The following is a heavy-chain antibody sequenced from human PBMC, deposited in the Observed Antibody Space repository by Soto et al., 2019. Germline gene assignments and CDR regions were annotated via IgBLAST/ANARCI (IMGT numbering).Heavy chain of an antibody. CDR3: ARDSGGAIVVIPAAYGMDV. Sequence: ASVKVSCKASGYTFTDYYLHWVRQAPGQGLEWMGWINLNSGGTQYAQNFQGWVTMTRDTSISTAYMEVSRLRSDDAAVYYCARDSGGAIVVIPAAYGMDVWGQGTTVTVSS. J-gene: IGHJ6*02. D-gene: IGHD2-2*01. V-gene: IGHV1-2*04. CDR1: GYTFTDYY. CDR2: INLNSGGT.